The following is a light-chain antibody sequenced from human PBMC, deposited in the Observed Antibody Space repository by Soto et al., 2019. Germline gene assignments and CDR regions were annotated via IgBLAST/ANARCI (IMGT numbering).Light chain of an antibody. V-gene: IGLV1-51*01. CDR1: TSNLGNNY. CDR2: DDT. Sequence: QSVLAQPPSVSAAPGQRVTVSCSTTTSNLGNNYISWYQHLPGAAPRLLIYDDTERPSGIPDRFSGSRSATSATLGIAGLQAGDEADYFGGAGDPGLNAYLFGTGTKLTVL. CDR3: GAGDPGLNAYL. J-gene: IGLJ1*01.